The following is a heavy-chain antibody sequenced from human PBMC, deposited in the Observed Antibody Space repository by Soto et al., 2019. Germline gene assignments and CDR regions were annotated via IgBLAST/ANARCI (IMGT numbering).Heavy chain of an antibody. CDR2: IWSDGSNK. CDR1: GFPFSTYG. Sequence: QVHLVESGGGVVQPGRSLRLSCEASGFPFSTYGMHWVRQAPGKGLEWVAVIWSDGSNKYYGDSVKGRFTISRDNSKNTMYLQMNSLRAEDTAIYYCARDEGLSLAGYFWYFDLWGRGTLVTVSS. V-gene: IGHV3-33*01. D-gene: IGHD6-19*01. CDR3: ARDEGLSLAGYFWYFDL. J-gene: IGHJ2*01.